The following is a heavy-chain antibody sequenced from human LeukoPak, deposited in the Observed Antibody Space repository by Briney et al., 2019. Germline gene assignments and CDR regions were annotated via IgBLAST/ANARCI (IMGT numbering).Heavy chain of an antibody. CDR1: GFAFSSHW. Sequence: PGGSLGLSCAASGFAFSSHWMNWGRQAPGKRVEWVAIINQDGGRKSSADSVKGRFTISRDNAKNLLYLQMNSLRAEDTAVYYCAIEPGWGALDHWGQGTLVTVS. V-gene: IGHV3-7*01. D-gene: IGHD3-16*01. J-gene: IGHJ4*02. CDR2: INQDGGRK. CDR3: AIEPGWGALDH.